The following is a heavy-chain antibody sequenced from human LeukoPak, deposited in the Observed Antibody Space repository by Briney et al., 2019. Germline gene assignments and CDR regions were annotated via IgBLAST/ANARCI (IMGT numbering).Heavy chain of an antibody. V-gene: IGHV4-59*12. CDR1: GGSISSYY. CDR3: ARDTTFDYYQSTGYLDY. D-gene: IGHD3-22*01. Sequence: PSETLSLTCTVSGGSISSYYWSWIRQPPGKGLEWIGYIYYSGSTNYNPSLKSRVTISVDTSKNQFSLKLTSVTAADTAVYFCARDTTFDYYQSTGYLDYWGQGTLVTVSS. J-gene: IGHJ4*02. CDR2: IYYSGST.